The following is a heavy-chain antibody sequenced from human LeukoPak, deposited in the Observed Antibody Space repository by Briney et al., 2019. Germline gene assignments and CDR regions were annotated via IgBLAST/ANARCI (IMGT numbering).Heavy chain of an antibody. J-gene: IGHJ4*02. Sequence: SVKVSCKASGGTFSSYAISWVRQAPGQGLEWMGGIIPIFGTANYAQKFQGRVTITADDSTSTAYMELSSLRSEDTAVYYCAIHYCSSTSCRYYFDYWGQGTLVTVSS. D-gene: IGHD2-2*01. CDR2: IIPIFGTA. V-gene: IGHV1-69*13. CDR1: GGTFSSYA. CDR3: AIHYCSSTSCRYYFDY.